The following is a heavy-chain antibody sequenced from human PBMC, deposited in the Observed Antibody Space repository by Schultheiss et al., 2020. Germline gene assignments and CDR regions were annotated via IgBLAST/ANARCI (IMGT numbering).Heavy chain of an antibody. CDR1: GGSISSYY. D-gene: IGHD6-13*01. V-gene: IGHV4-59*01. J-gene: IGHJ6*02. CDR3: ARDRGIAAAGYYYYYGMDV. Sequence: SETLSLTCTVSGGSISSYYWSWIRQPPGKGLEWIGYIYYSGSTNYNPSLKSRVTISVDTSKNQFSLKLSSVTAEDTAVYYCARDRGIAAAGYYYYYGMDVWGQGTTVTVSS. CDR2: IYYSGST.